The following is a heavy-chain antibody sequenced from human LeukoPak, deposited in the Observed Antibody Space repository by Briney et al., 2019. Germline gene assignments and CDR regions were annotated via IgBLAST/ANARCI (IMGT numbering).Heavy chain of an antibody. V-gene: IGHV3-48*03. D-gene: IGHD3-22*01. CDR1: GFTFSSYE. CDR2: ISSSGSTI. Sequence: GGSLRLSCAASGFTFSSYEMNWVRQAPGKGLEWVSYISSSGSTIYYADSVKGRFTISRDNAKNSLYLQMNSLRAEDTAVYYCARGEYDGSAYYWMGYWGQGILVTVSS. CDR3: ARGEYDGSAYYWMGY. J-gene: IGHJ4*02.